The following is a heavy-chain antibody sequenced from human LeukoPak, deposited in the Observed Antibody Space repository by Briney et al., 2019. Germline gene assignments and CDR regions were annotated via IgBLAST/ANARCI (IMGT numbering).Heavy chain of an antibody. J-gene: IGHJ4*02. V-gene: IGHV3-48*01. D-gene: IGHD6-19*01. CDR2: ISPSSSTI. CDR3: AREHTPFGSGCTAAY. CDR1: GFTFSSYG. Sequence: GGSLRLSCAASGFTFSSYGMNWVRQAPGKGLGWVSYISPSSSTIYYADSGKGRFTISRDNAKNSLYLQMNSLRAEDTAVYYCAREHTPFGSGCTAAYWGQGTLVTVSS.